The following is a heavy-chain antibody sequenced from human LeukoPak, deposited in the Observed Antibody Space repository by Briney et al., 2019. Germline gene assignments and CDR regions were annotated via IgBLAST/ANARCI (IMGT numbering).Heavy chain of an antibody. CDR3: ARIEYYYYYMDV. Sequence: PSETLSPTCTVSGGSISSYYWSWIRQPPGKGLEWIGYIYYSGSTNYNPSLKSRVTISVDTSKNQFSLKLSSVTAADTAVYYCARIEYYYYYMDVWGKGTTVTVSS. CDR2: IYYSGST. J-gene: IGHJ6*03. CDR1: GGSISSYY. V-gene: IGHV4-59*01.